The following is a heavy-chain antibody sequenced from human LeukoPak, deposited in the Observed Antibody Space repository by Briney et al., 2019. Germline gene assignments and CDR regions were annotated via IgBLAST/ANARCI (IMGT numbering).Heavy chain of an antibody. CDR3: ARTGYDSSDYRYFDY. D-gene: IGHD3-22*01. J-gene: IGHJ4*02. CDR2: IFYSGTT. V-gene: IGHV4-31*03. CDR1: GGSISSGGYY. Sequence: PSQTLSLTCTVSGGSISSGGYYWSWLRQHPGKGLEGIGYIFYSGTTYYNPSLKSRVTISVDTSKNQFSLKLSSVTAADTAVYYCARTGYDSSDYRYFDYWGQGTLVTVSS.